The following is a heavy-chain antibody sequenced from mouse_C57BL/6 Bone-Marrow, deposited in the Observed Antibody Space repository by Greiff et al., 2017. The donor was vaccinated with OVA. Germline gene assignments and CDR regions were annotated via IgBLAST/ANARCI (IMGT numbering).Heavy chain of an antibody. CDR1: GFTFTDYY. D-gene: IGHD1-1*01. CDR3: ARYRYYGSSHGYFDV. CDR2: IRNKANGYTT. J-gene: IGHJ1*03. V-gene: IGHV7-3*01. Sequence: EVKLVESGGGLVQPGGSLSLSCAASGFTFTDYYMSWVRPPPGTALEWLGFIRNKANGYTTEYSASVKGRFTISRDNSQSILYLQMNALRAEDSATYYCARYRYYGSSHGYFDVWGTGTTVTVSS.